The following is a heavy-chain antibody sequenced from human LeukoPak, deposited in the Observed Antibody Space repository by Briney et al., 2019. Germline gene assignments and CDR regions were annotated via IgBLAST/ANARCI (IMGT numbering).Heavy chain of an antibody. CDR1: GFTFSSYA. CDR2: ISYDGSNK. Sequence: PGGSLRPSCAASGFTFSSYAMHWVRQAPGKGLEWVAVISYDGSNKYYADSVKGRFTISRDNSKNTLYLQMNSLRAEDTAVYYCARGNYVWGSYRYENFDYWGQGTLVTVSS. D-gene: IGHD3-16*02. CDR3: ARGNYVWGSYRYENFDY. J-gene: IGHJ4*02. V-gene: IGHV3-30*04.